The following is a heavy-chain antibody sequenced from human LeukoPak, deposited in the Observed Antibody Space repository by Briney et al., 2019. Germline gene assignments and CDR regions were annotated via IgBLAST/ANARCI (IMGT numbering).Heavy chain of an antibody. V-gene: IGHV3-21*01. Sequence: PGGSLRLSCAASGFTFSSYSMNWVRQAPGKGLEWVSSISSSSSYIYYADSVKGRFTISRDDAKNSLYLQMNSLRAEDTAVYYCARLQGYNKCHDYWGQGTLVTVSS. CDR2: ISSSSSYI. CDR1: GFTFSSYS. CDR3: ARLQGYNKCHDY. J-gene: IGHJ4*02. D-gene: IGHD1-1*01.